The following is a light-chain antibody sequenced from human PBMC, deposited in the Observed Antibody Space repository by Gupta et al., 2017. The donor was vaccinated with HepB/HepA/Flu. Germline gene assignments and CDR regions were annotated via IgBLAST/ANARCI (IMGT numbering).Light chain of an antibody. CDR2: KSS. J-gene: IGKJ1*01. CDR1: QSVSNW. V-gene: IGKV1-5*03. CDR3: QQDNSHSET. Sequence: DIQMTQSPSTLSASVGDRVTITCRASQSVSNWLAWYQQKPGQGPKLLIQKSSILESGVPSRFSGSGSGTEFTLTISSLQPDDFATYYCQQDNSHSETFGQGTKVEIK.